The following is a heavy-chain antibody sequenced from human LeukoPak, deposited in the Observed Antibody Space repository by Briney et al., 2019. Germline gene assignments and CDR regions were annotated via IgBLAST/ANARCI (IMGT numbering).Heavy chain of an antibody. CDR2: IYYSGST. CDR3: ARLPLVIRGVIHPPEYYFDF. D-gene: IGHD3-10*01. V-gene: IGHV4-31*03. J-gene: IGHJ4*02. CDR1: GDSISTTNYY. Sequence: SETLSLTCTVSGDSISTTNYYWSWIRQHPGKGLEWIGYIYYSGSTYYNPSLKGRVTISIDTSENQFSLKLSSVTAADTAVYYCARLPLVIRGVIHPPEYYFDFWGQGTLVSVSS.